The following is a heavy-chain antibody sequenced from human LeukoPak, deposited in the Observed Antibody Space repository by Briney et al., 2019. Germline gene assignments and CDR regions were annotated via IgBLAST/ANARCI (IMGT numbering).Heavy chain of an antibody. Sequence: SETLSLTCTVSGGSISNYYWSWIRQPPGRGLEWIGYIYYSGSNPSLKSRVTISMDTSKNQFSLKLSSVTAADTAVDYCARDSNGFNRDFDYWGQGTLVTVSS. CDR3: ARDSNGFNRDFDY. J-gene: IGHJ4*02. D-gene: IGHD1-14*01. V-gene: IGHV4-59*08. CDR1: GGSISNYY. CDR2: IYYSGS.